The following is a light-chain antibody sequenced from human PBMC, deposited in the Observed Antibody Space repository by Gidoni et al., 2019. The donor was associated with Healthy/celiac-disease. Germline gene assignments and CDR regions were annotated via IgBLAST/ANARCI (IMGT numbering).Light chain of an antibody. CDR1: QSVNSN. CDR3: QQYNNWPQT. CDR2: GAS. Sequence: EIVMTQSPATLSVSPGERATLSCRASQSVNSNLAWYQQKPGQAPRLLIYGASTRATGIPARFSGSGSGTEFTLTIGSLQSEDFAVYYCQQYNNWPQTFGQGTKLEIK. V-gene: IGKV3-15*01. J-gene: IGKJ2*01.